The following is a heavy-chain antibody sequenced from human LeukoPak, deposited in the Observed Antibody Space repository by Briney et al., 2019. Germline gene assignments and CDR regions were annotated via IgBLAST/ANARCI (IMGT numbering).Heavy chain of an antibody. V-gene: IGHV4-38-2*02. J-gene: IGHJ6*03. CDR1: GYSISSGYY. CDR2: IYHSGST. Sequence: SETLSLTCAVSGYSISSGYYWGWIRQPPGKGLEWIGSIYHSGSTYYNPSLKSRVTISVDTSKNQFSLKLSSVTAADTAVYYCARETRHDFWSGYYKGPFMDVWGKGTTVTVSS. CDR3: ARETRHDFWSGYYKGPFMDV. D-gene: IGHD3-3*01.